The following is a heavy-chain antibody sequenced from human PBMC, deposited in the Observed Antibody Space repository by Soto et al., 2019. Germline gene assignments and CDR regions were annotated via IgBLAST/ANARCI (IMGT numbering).Heavy chain of an antibody. CDR2: IHAGSDNT. Sequence: QVQFVQYGAEVKEPGASVKVSCKASGSTFTAITLHWVRQAPGQRLEWMGCIHAGSDNTEYSQKFQDRLTITRDTSASIVYMEMSSLRSEDTALYFCARDYVKLGMDVWGQGTTVPVSS. CDR1: GSTFTAIT. J-gene: IGHJ6*02. V-gene: IGHV1-3*01. D-gene: IGHD3-10*01. CDR3: ARDYVKLGMDV.